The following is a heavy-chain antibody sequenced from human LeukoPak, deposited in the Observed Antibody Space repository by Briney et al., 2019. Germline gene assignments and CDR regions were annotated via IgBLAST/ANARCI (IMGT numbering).Heavy chain of an antibody. CDR3: ARLTNNWFDP. CDR1: GYSISSGYY. J-gene: IGHJ5*02. CDR2: IYHSGST. V-gene: IGHV4-38-2*02. Sequence: SETLSLTCTVSGYSISSGYYWGWIRQPPGKGLEWIGSIYHSGSTYYNPSLKSRVTISVDTSKNQFSLKLSSVTAADTAVYCCARLTNNWFDPWGQGTLVTVSS. D-gene: IGHD3-9*01.